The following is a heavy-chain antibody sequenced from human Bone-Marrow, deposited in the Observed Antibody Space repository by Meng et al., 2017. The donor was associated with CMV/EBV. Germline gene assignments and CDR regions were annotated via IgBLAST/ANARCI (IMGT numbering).Heavy chain of an antibody. V-gene: IGHV3-30-3*01. J-gene: IGHJ4*02. CDR3: ARAGGGYDFWSGYYPYY. CDR2: ISYDGSNK. Sequence: GESLKISCEASGFTFSAYDMSWVRQAPGKGLEWVAVISYDGSNKYYADSVKGRFTISRDNSKNTLYLQMNSLRAEDTAVYYCARAGGGYDFWSGYYPYYWGQGTLVTVSS. D-gene: IGHD3-3*01. CDR1: GFTFSAYD.